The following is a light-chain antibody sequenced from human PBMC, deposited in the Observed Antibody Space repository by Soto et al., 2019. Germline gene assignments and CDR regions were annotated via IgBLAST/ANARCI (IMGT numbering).Light chain of an antibody. Sequence: EIVLTQSPGALSLSPWERANLYCMSSQSVSSSYLAWYQQKPGQAPRLLIYGASSRATGIPDRFSGSGSGTDFTLTISRLEPEDFAVYYCQQDGSSPRAFGGGTKVDIK. CDR3: QQDGSSPRA. CDR1: QSVSSSY. V-gene: IGKV3-20*01. J-gene: IGKJ4*01. CDR2: GAS.